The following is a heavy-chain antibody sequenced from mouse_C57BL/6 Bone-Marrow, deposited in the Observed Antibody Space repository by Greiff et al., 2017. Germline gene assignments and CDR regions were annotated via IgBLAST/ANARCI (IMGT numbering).Heavy chain of an antibody. V-gene: IGHV1-61*01. D-gene: IGHD1-1*02. CDR1: GYTFTSYW. CDR3: ARSPYYCLFAY. J-gene: IGHJ3*01. CDR2: IYPSDSET. Sequence: VQLQQPGAELVRPGSSVKLSCKASGYTFTSYWMDWVKQRPGQGLEWIGNIYPSDSETHYNQKFKDKATLTVDKSSSTAYMQLSSLTSEDSAVYYCARSPYYCLFAYWGQGTLVTVSA.